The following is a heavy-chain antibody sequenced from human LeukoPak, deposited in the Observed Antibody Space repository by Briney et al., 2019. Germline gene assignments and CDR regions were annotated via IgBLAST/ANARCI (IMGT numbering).Heavy chain of an antibody. V-gene: IGHV4-4*07. CDR1: GGSISSYY. Sequence: SETLSLTCTVSGGSISSYYWSWIRQPARKGLEWIGRIYTSGSTNYNPSLKSRVTMSVDTSKNQFSLKLSSVTAADTAVYYCARGAGYCSGGSCFDYWGQGTLVTVSS. J-gene: IGHJ4*02. D-gene: IGHD2-15*01. CDR3: ARGAGYCSGGSCFDY. CDR2: IYTSGST.